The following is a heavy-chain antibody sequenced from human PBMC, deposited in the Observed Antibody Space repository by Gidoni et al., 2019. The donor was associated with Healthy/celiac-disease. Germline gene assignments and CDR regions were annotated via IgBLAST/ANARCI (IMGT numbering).Heavy chain of an antibody. CDR3: AKDGLAYCGGDCSDAFDI. CDR2: ISWNSGSI. J-gene: IGHJ3*02. CDR1: GFTFADYA. Sequence: EVQLVESGGGLVQPGSSLRLSCAASGFTFADYAMHWVRQAPGKGLEWVSGISWNSGSIGYADSVKGRFTISRDNAKNSLYLQMNSLRAEDTALYYCAKDGLAYCGGDCSDAFDIWGQGTMVTVSS. V-gene: IGHV3-9*01. D-gene: IGHD2-21*02.